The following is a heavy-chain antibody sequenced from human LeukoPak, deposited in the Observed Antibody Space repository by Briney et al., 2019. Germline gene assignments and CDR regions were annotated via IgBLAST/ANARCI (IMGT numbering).Heavy chain of an antibody. Sequence: SETLPLTCTVSGGSISSYYWSWIRQPPGKGLEWIGYIYYSGSTNYNPSLKSRVTISVDTSKNQFSLKLSSVTAADTAVYYCASFKASGYYPYYYYGMDVWGQGTTVTVSS. D-gene: IGHD3-22*01. J-gene: IGHJ6*02. V-gene: IGHV4-59*01. CDR2: IYYSGST. CDR3: ASFKASGYYPYYYYGMDV. CDR1: GGSISSYY.